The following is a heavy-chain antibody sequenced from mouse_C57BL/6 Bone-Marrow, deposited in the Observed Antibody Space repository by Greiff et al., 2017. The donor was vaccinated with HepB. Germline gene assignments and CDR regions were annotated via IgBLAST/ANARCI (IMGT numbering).Heavy chain of an antibody. CDR1: GYTFTSYW. CDR2: IDPNSGGT. CDR3: AREGTTAWFAY. V-gene: IGHV1-72*01. Sequence: QVQLQQPGAELVKPGASVKLSCKASGYTFTSYWMHWVKQRPGRGLEWIGRIDPNSGGTKCNEKFKSKATLTVDKPSSTAYMQLSSLTSEDSAVYYCAREGTTAWFAYWGQGTLVTVSA. D-gene: IGHD2-14*01. J-gene: IGHJ3*01.